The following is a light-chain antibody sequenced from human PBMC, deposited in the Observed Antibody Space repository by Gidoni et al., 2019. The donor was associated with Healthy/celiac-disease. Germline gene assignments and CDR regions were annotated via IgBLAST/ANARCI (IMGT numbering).Light chain of an antibody. J-gene: IGKJ4*01. V-gene: IGKV1-39*01. Sequence: DIQMTQSPSSLSASVGDRVTITCRASQSISSYLNWYQQKPGKAPKLLIYAASSLQSGVPSRFSGSGSGTDFTLTISSLQPEDFATYYCQQSYSTPPETFGGXTKVEIK. CDR2: AAS. CDR3: QQSYSTPPET. CDR1: QSISSY.